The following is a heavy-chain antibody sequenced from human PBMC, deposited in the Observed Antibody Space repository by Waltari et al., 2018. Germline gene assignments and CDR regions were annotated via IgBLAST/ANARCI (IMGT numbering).Heavy chain of an antibody. J-gene: IGHJ4*02. Sequence: QVQLQESGPGLVKPSETLSLTCTVSGGSVNNYYWSWIRQPPGKGLELIGYIFYNGNTNYNPSLKSRVTIEVDTSKNRFFLKLDSVTSADTAIYYCARSFSGTTIDFWGQGALVTVSS. D-gene: IGHD1-1*01. CDR1: GGSVNNYY. CDR3: ARSFSGTTIDF. CDR2: IFYNGNT. V-gene: IGHV4-59*08.